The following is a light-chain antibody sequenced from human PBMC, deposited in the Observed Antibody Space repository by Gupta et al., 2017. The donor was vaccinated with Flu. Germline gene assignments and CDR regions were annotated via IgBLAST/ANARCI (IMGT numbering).Light chain of an antibody. Sequence: SYVLTQPPSVSVAPGQTARITCGGNNIGSKTVHWYQQKPGQAPVLVVYDDRDRPSGVPERFSGSNSRNTATLTISRVEAGDEADYYCHVWDTSTEHVFGTGTKVTVL. CDR1: NIGSKT. J-gene: IGLJ1*01. V-gene: IGLV3-21*02. CDR3: HVWDTSTEHV. CDR2: DDR.